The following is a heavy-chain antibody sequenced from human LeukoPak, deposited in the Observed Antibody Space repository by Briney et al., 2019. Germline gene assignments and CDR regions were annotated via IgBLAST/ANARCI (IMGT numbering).Heavy chain of an antibody. J-gene: IGHJ3*02. CDR3: ARLPHTSADYVLSAFDI. CDR2: IYTSGSN. Sequence: SQTLSLTCAVSGGSISSGSYCGGWVRQPGGGGREWLGRIYTSGSNNNTPSPASRVPISVDTSKHQFSLKLSSVPAADTAVYYCARLPHTSADYVLSAFDIWGQGTMVTVSS. V-gene: IGHV4-61*02. D-gene: IGHD4-17*01. CDR1: GGSISSGSYC.